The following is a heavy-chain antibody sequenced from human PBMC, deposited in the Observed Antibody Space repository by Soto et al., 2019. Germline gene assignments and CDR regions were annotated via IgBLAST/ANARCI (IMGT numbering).Heavy chain of an antibody. Sequence: GGSLRLCCAASGFTFSNYAMSWVRQAPGKGPEWVSAISGSGDKTYYVDSVKGRFTISRDNSKNTVSLQMNSLRADDTAVYYCAKEGYPPFFEYWGQGTLVTVSS. J-gene: IGHJ4*02. D-gene: IGHD5-18*01. V-gene: IGHV3-23*01. CDR3: AKEGYPPFFEY. CDR2: ISGSGDKT. CDR1: GFTFSNYA.